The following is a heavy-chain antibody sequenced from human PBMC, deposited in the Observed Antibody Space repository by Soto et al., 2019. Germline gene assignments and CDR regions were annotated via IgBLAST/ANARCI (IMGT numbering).Heavy chain of an antibody. V-gene: IGHV1-69*13. J-gene: IGHJ2*01. CDR3: ARTRTRGDWYFDL. D-gene: IGHD1-1*01. CDR2: IIPIFGTA. Sequence: GASVKVSCKASGGTFSSYSISWVLQAPGQGLEWMGGIIPIFGTANYAQKFQGRVTITADESTSTAYMELSSLRSEDTAVYYCARTRTRGDWYFDLWGRGTLVTVSS. CDR1: GGTFSSYS.